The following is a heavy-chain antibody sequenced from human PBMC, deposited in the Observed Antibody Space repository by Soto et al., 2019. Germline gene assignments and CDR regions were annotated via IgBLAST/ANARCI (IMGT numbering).Heavy chain of an antibody. CDR3: AKGASYYDLTPFDY. D-gene: IGHD1-26*01. J-gene: IGHJ4*02. CDR2: ISYDGSNK. V-gene: IGHV3-30*18. Sequence: PGGSLRLSCAASGFTFSSYGMHWVRQAPGKGLEWVAVISYDGSNKYYADSVKGRFTISRDNSKNTLYLQMNSLRAEDTAVYYCAKGASYYDLTPFDYWGQGTLVTVSS. CDR1: GFTFSSYG.